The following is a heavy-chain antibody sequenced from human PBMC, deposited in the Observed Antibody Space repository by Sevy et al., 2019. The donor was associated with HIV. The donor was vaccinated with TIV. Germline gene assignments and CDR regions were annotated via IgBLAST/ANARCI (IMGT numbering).Heavy chain of an antibody. CDR2: IYYSGTI. J-gene: IGHJ5*02. Sequence: SETLSLTCTVSGDSISNHVWSWIRQPPGKGLEWIGNIYYSGTINYNPSLKSRATISTDTSKNQFSLKLNSVTAADTAVYHCARDHYDNRPWGFDPWGQGTLVTVSS. D-gene: IGHD3-22*01. CDR3: ARDHYDNRPWGFDP. CDR1: GDSISNHV. V-gene: IGHV4-59*11.